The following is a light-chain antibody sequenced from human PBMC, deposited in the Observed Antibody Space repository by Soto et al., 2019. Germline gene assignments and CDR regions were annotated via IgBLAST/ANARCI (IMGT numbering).Light chain of an antibody. CDR2: TAS. CDR3: QQLYTYPLT. V-gene: IGKV1-9*01. CDR1: QGINSY. J-gene: IGKJ4*01. Sequence: DIQMTQSPSSLSASVGDRVTVTCRASQGINSYLAWYQQKPGKAPKLLIYTASTLQSGGPSRFSGSGSGTEFTLTITSLQPEDFAAYYCQQLYTYPLTFGGGTKVDIK.